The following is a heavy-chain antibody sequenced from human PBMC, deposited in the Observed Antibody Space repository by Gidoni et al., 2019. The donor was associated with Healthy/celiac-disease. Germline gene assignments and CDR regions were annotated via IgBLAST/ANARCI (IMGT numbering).Heavy chain of an antibody. CDR3: ARPPIAVAGRDAFDI. CDR2: IYYSGST. Sequence: KPSETLSLTCTVSGGSISSSSYYWGWIRQPPGKGLEWIGSIYYSGSTYYNPSLKSRVTISVDTSKNQFSLKLSSVTAADTAVYYCARPPIAVAGRDAFDIWGQGTMVTVSS. CDR1: GGSISSSSYY. V-gene: IGHV4-39*01. J-gene: IGHJ3*02. D-gene: IGHD6-19*01.